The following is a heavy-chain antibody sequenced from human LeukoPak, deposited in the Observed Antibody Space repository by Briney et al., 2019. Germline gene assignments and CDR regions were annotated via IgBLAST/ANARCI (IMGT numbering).Heavy chain of an antibody. CDR3: ASGFWYFDL. CDR1: GFTFSSDW. V-gene: IGHV3-74*01. D-gene: IGHD2-2*03. Sequence: GGSLRLSCAASGFTFSSDWMHWVRQAPGXXXVWVSRINTDGISTXYXDSVKGRFTISRDNAKNTLYLQVNSLRAEDTAVYYCASGFWYFDLWGRGTLVTVSS. CDR2: INTDGIST. J-gene: IGHJ2*01.